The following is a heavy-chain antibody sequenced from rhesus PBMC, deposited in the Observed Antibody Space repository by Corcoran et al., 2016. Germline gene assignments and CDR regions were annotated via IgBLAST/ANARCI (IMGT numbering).Heavy chain of an antibody. V-gene: IGHV1-111*02. CDR2: CDPEDGEA. CDR1: GYTFTDYY. J-gene: IGHJ4*01. CDR3: ATGTGVTY. Sequence: EVQLVQSGAEVKKPGASVKISCKASGYTFTDYYLHWVRPAPGKGLEWMGRCDPEDGEAIHAQKLQDRVTITADTSTDTAYMELSSLRSEDTALYYCATGTGVTYWGQGVLVTVSS. D-gene: IGHD3-34*01.